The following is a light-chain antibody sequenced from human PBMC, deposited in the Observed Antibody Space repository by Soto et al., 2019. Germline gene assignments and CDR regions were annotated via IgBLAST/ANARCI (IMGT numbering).Light chain of an antibody. CDR3: QQYNNWPPLT. J-gene: IGKJ4*01. Sequence: EIVMTQSPATLXVSPXERXXXSCRASQSVSSNLAWYQQKPGQAPRLLIYGASTRATGIPARFSGSGSGTEFTLTISSLQSEDFAVYYCQQYNNWPPLTFGGGTKWIS. CDR2: GAS. V-gene: IGKV3-15*01. CDR1: QSVSSN.